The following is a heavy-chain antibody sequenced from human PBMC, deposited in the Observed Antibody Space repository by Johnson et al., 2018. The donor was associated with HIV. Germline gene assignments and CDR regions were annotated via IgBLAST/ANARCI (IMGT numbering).Heavy chain of an antibody. V-gene: IGHV3-9*01. J-gene: IGHJ3*02. CDR2: IGWNGLTI. Sequence: LVESGGGLVQPGGSLRLSCAASGFTFNDYAMHWVRQGPGKGLEWVAGIGWNGLTIGYVDSVKGRFTISRDDATNSLYLRMDSLRTEDTAFYYCARGGEYSSSLYAFDIWGQGTMVTVSS. CDR1: GFTFNDYA. D-gene: IGHD6-13*01. CDR3: ARGGEYSSSLYAFDI.